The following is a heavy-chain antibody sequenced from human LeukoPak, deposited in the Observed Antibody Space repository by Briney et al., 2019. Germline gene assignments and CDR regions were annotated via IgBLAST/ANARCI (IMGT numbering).Heavy chain of an antibody. J-gene: IGHJ4*02. Sequence: GGSLRLSCAASGFTFSSYAMSWVRQALGKGLEWVSAISGGGGSTYYADSVKGRFTISRDNSKNTLYLQMNSLRAEDTAVYHCAKDNSYDILTGYPRFDYWGQGTLVTVSS. CDR2: ISGGGGST. D-gene: IGHD3-9*01. CDR3: AKDNSYDILTGYPRFDY. CDR1: GFTFSSYA. V-gene: IGHV3-23*01.